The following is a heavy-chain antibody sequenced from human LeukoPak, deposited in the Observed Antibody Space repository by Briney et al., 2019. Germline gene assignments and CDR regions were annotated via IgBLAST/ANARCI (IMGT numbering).Heavy chain of an antibody. CDR2: IFHTGIT. CDR1: GYSISSGSH. D-gene: IGHD6-13*01. CDR3: ARIRPEYSNSWYVFDD. V-gene: IGHV4-38-2*02. Sequence: SETLSLTCSVSGYSISSGSHWGWIRQPPGKGLERIGAIFHTGITSYNPSFKSRLTISVDKSKNHFSLNLRSVTAADTAVYFCARIRPEYSNSWYVFDDWGQGTLVPVSS. J-gene: IGHJ4*02.